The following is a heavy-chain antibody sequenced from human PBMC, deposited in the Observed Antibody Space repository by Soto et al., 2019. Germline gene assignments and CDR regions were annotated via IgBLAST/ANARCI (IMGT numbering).Heavy chain of an antibody. D-gene: IGHD6-13*01. CDR2: LLRSGSTT. J-gene: IGHJ4*02. Sequence: PGGSLRLSCAASGFTFRNYAMTWARQAPGKGLEWVSSLLRSGSTTYYANSVRGRFTISSDISNNSLYLQMNSLRAEDTAVYYCASARPGYSSSWWGQGTMVTVSS. V-gene: IGHV3-23*01. CDR1: GFTFRNYA. CDR3: ASARPGYSSSW.